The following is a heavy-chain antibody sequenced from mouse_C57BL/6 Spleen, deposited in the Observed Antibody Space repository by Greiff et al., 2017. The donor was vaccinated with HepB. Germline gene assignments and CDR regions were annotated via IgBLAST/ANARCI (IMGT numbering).Heavy chain of an antibody. Sequence: QVQLKQPGAELVKPGASVKLSCKASGYTFTSYWMQWVKQRPGQGLEWIGEIDPSDSYTNYNQKFKGKATLTVDTSSSTAYMQLSSLTSEDSAVYYCAYYSLMDYWGQGTSVTVSS. CDR1: GYTFTSYW. J-gene: IGHJ4*01. D-gene: IGHD1-1*01. V-gene: IGHV1-50*01. CDR3: AYYSLMDY. CDR2: IDPSDSYT.